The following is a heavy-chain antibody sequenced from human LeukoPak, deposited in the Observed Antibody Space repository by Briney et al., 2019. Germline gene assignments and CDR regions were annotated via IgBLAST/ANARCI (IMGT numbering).Heavy chain of an antibody. V-gene: IGHV3-23*01. Sequence: GGSLRLSCTASGFTFSSYAMNWVRQAPGKGLEWVSGIGAGGTFTYYADSVKGRFTISRDNSRNTLYLQMNSLRAGDTAVYYCAKDLYYTTYGYYLDYWGQGTLVTVSS. D-gene: IGHD4-11*01. J-gene: IGHJ4*02. CDR1: GFTFSSYA. CDR3: AKDLYYTTYGYYLDY. CDR2: IGAGGTFT.